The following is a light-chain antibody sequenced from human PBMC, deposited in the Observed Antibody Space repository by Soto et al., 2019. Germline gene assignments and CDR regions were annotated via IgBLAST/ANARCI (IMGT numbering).Light chain of an antibody. CDR3: CSFAGTYTFWV. V-gene: IGLV2-11*01. CDR1: SSDIGSYDY. J-gene: IGLJ3*02. Sequence: QSALTQPRSVSGSPGQSVTISCTETSSDIGSYDYVSWYQHHPGKAPKLMVYDVSQRPSGVPDRFSGSKSGNTASLTISGLKAEDEADYYCCSFAGTYTFWVFGGGTKLTVL. CDR2: DVS.